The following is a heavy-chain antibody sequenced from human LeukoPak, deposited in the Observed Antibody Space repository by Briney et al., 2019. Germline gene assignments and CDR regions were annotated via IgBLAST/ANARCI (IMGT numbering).Heavy chain of an antibody. CDR3: ARDNSLEDMAWWFDP. CDR1: GYTLTELS. J-gene: IGHJ5*02. CDR2: INPTGSTA. V-gene: IGHV1-46*01. D-gene: IGHD5-24*01. Sequence: ASVKVSCKVSGYTLTELSMHWVRQAPGQGLEWVGLINPTGSTAWSAQKFRGRLTMTRDPSTTTDYMELSSLRLEDTAVYYCARDNSLEDMAWWFDPWGQGTLVIVSS.